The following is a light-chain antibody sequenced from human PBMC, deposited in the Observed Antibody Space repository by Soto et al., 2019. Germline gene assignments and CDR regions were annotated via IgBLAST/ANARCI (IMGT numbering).Light chain of an antibody. CDR3: HKYDSVPPKIA. Sequence: DIQMTQSPASLSASVGDRVTITCRASQAIGNSLAWLQQKPGKVPKLLIYGASTLESGVPSRFSGSRSGTYFTLTITSLQPEDVATYYCHKYDSVPPKIAFGPGTKLDIK. J-gene: IGKJ3*01. V-gene: IGKV1-27*01. CDR2: GAS. CDR1: QAIGNS.